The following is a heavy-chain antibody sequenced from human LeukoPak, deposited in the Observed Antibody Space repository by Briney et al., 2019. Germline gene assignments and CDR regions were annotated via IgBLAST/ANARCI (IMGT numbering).Heavy chain of an antibody. Sequence: GGSLRLSCAASGFTFSSYSMNWVRQDPGTGLEGVSYISSSSSTIYYADSVKGRFTISRDNAKNSLYLQMNSLRAEDTAVYYCAVYDFDDAFDIWGQGTMVTVSS. J-gene: IGHJ3*02. V-gene: IGHV3-48*01. CDR3: AVYDFDDAFDI. D-gene: IGHD3-3*01. CDR2: ISSSSSTI. CDR1: GFTFSSYS.